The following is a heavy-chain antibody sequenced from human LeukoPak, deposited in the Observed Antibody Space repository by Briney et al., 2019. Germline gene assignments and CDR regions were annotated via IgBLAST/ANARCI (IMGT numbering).Heavy chain of an antibody. CDR2: ISSSSSYI. Sequence: GGSLRLSCAASGFTFSSYSMNWVRQAPGKGLEWVSSISSSSSYIYYADSVKGRLTISRDNAKNNAKNSLYQQMNSLRAEDTAVYYCARDYGGSSPFDYWGQGTLVTVSS. CDR3: ARDYGGSSPFDY. V-gene: IGHV3-21*01. D-gene: IGHD4-23*01. CDR1: GFTFSSYS. J-gene: IGHJ4*02.